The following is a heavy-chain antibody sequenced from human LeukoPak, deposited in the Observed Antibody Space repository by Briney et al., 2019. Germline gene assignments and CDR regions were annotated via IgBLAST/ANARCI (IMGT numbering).Heavy chain of an antibody. CDR3: ARASPNWFDP. Sequence: SETLSLTCTVSGGSISSYYWSWIRQPPGKGLEWIGYIYYSGSTNYNPSLKSRVTISVDTSKNQFTLKLSSVTAADTAVYYCARASPNWFDPWGREPWSPSPQ. V-gene: IGHV4-59*01. CDR2: IYYSGST. J-gene: IGHJ5*02. CDR1: GGSISSYY.